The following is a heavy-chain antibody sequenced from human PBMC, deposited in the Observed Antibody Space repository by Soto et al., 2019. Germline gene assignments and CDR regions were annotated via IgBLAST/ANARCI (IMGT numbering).Heavy chain of an antibody. V-gene: IGHV3-30*18. Sequence: PGGSLRLSCAASGFTFSSYGMHWVRQAPGKGLEWVAVISYHGSNTYYADSVKGRFTISRDNSKNTLYLQMNSLRPEDTAVYYCAKAQGYSGYDPDALDIWGQGTMVTVSS. CDR2: ISYHGSNT. J-gene: IGHJ3*02. D-gene: IGHD5-12*01. CDR3: AKAQGYSGYDPDALDI. CDR1: GFTFSSYG.